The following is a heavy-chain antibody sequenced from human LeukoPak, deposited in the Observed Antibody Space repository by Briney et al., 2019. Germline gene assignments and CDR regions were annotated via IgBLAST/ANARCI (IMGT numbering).Heavy chain of an antibody. CDR1: GGSFSGYY. Sequence: SETLSLTCAVYGGSFSGYYWSWIRQPPGKGLEWIGEINHSGSTNYNPSLKSRVTISVDTSKNQFSLKLSSVTAADTAVYYCARQKADIVVVPAAPPGYYYYYMGVWGKGTTVTVSS. D-gene: IGHD2-2*01. V-gene: IGHV4-34*01. J-gene: IGHJ6*03. CDR2: INHSGST. CDR3: ARQKADIVVVPAAPPGYYYYYMGV.